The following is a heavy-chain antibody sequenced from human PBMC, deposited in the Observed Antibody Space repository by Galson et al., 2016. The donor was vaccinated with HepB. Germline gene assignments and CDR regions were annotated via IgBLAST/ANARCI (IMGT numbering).Heavy chain of an antibody. D-gene: IGHD6-19*01. V-gene: IGHV3-30*18. CDR3: AKDREFSTGWYDPDY. CDR1: GFTFSSYG. J-gene: IGHJ4*02. CDR2: ISYDGTNK. Sequence: SLRLSCAASGFTFSSYGMHWVRQAPGKGLEWVAVISYDGTNKYYEDSVKGRFTISRDNSKNTLYLQMNSLRAEDTAVYYCAKDREFSTGWYDPDYWGQGTLVTVSS.